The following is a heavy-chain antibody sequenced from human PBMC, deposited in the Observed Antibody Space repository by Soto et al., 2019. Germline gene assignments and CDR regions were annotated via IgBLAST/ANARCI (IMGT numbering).Heavy chain of an antibody. D-gene: IGHD1-26*01. J-gene: IGHJ4*02. CDR3: ARDGREMGHGFAY. CDR1: GFTFSSYG. Sequence: QVQLVESGGGVVQPGRSLRLSCAASGFTFSSYGMHWVRQAPGKGLEWVAVIWYDGSNKYYADSVKGRFTISRDNSKHTLYLQMNSLRAEDTAVYYCARDGREMGHGFAYWGQGTLVTVSS. CDR2: IWYDGSNK. V-gene: IGHV3-33*01.